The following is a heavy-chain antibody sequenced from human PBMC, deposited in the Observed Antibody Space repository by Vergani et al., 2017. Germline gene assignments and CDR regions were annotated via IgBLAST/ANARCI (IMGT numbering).Heavy chain of an antibody. V-gene: IGHV4-39*01. CDR2: IYYSGST. J-gene: IGHJ5*02. CDR1: GASIRSSNYY. CDR3: ARHSTVEWLVKLGWIDP. Sequence: QLQLQESGPGLVKPSATLSLTCSVSGASIRSSNYYWGSTRQSPRKGLDGIASIYYSGSTHYTQSLKSRVTISVDTSKNQFSLKLSSVIAADTAVYFCARHSTVEWLVKLGWIDPWGQGSLVTVSS. D-gene: IGHD6-19*01.